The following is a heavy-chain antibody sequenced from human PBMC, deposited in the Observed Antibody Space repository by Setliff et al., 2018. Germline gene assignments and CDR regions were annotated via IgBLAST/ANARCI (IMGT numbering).Heavy chain of an antibody. Sequence: SVKVSCKASGGTFSSYGISWVRQAPGQGLEWMGGTIPIFGTTDYAQKFQGRVTMTRDTSTSTVYMEVSSLRSEDTAVYYCARDRYYNSWSGTSITAPHDAFDIWGQGTMVTVSS. V-gene: IGHV1-69*05. CDR1: GGTFSSYG. D-gene: IGHD3-3*01. J-gene: IGHJ3*02. CDR3: ARDRYYNSWSGTSITAPHDAFDI. CDR2: TIPIFGTT.